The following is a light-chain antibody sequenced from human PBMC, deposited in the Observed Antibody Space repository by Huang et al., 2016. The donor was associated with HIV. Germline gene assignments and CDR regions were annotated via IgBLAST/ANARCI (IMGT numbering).Light chain of an antibody. CDR3: QQRSNWPPLT. J-gene: IGKJ4*01. Sequence: EIVLTQSPATLSLAPGERATLSCRASQSVSRYLAWYQQKPGQAPRLLIFDASNRATCIPARFSGTGSGTDFTLTISSLEAEDSAVYYCQQRSNWPPLTFGGGTKVEIK. CDR1: QSVSRY. V-gene: IGKV3-11*01. CDR2: DAS.